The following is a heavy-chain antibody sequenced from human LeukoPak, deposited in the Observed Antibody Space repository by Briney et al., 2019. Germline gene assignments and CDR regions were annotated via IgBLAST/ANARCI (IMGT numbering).Heavy chain of an antibody. CDR1: GFTFSSYS. CDR2: ISSSSSTI. CDR3: ARSDRIYCGGDCYFDY. D-gene: IGHD2-21*02. V-gene: IGHV3-48*01. J-gene: IGHJ4*02. Sequence: GGSLRLSCAASGFTFSSYSMNWVRQAPGKGLEWVSYISSSSSTIYYADSVKGRFTISRDSAKNSLYLQMNSLRAEDTAVYYCARSDRIYCGGDCYFDYWGQGTLVTVSS.